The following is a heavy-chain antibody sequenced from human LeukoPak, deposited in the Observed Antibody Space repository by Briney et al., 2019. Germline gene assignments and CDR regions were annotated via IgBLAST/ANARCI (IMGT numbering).Heavy chain of an antibody. CDR1: GFTFSRFA. D-gene: IGHD3-10*01. V-gene: IGHV3-23*01. CDR2: ISGSGGST. CDR3: AKSVSGYYFDY. J-gene: IGHJ4*02. Sequence: GGSLRLSCAASGFTFSRFAMMGVRQARERGLEGVSAISGSGGSTYYADSVKGRFTISRDNSKNTLYLQMNSLRAEDTAVHYCAKSVSGYYFDYWGQGTLVTVSS.